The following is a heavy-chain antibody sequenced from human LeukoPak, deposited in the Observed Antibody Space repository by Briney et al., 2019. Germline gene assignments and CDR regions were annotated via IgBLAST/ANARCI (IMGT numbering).Heavy chain of an antibody. CDR1: GFTFSVYA. Sequence: PGGSLRLSCAASGFTFSVYAMSWVRQPPGKGLEWIGSLYYSGNTYYNPSLKSRITMSVDTPKNQFSLKLSSVTAADTAIYYCARGGEWYGSYPYYYYMDVWGKGTTVTVSS. J-gene: IGHJ6*03. CDR3: ARGGEWYGSYPYYYYMDV. CDR2: LYYSGNT. V-gene: IGHV4-38-2*01. D-gene: IGHD3-10*01.